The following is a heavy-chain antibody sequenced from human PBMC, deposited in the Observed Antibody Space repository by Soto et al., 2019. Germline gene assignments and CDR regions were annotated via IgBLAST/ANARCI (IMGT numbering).Heavy chain of an antibody. CDR2: IIPIFGTA. J-gene: IGHJ4*02. CDR1: GGTFSSYA. V-gene: IGHV1-69*01. CDR3: AREGEGATPYLVYFDY. D-gene: IGHD1-26*01. Sequence: QVQLVQSGAEVKKPGSSVKVSCKASGGTFSSYAISWVRQAPGQGLEWMGGIIPIFGTANYAQKFQGRVTITADESTSTAYMEVSSLRSEDTAVYYCAREGEGATPYLVYFDYWGQGTLVTVSS.